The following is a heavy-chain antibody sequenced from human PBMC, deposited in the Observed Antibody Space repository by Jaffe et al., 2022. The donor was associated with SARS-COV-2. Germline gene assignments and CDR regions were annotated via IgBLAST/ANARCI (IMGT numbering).Heavy chain of an antibody. D-gene: IGHD5-12*01. CDR3: VCGDGYNSLDY. V-gene: IGHV3-30-3*01. CDR1: GFTFSSYA. CDR2: ISYDGSNK. Sequence: QVQLVESGGGVVQPGRSLRLSCAASGFTFSSYAMHWVRQAPGKGLEWVAVISYDGSNKYYADSVKGRFTISRDNSKNTLYLQMNSLRAEDTAVYYCVCGDGYNSLDYWGQGTLVTVSS. J-gene: IGHJ4*02.